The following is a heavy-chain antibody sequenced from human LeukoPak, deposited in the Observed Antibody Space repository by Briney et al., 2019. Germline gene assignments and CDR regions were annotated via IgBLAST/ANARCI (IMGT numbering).Heavy chain of an antibody. CDR3: ATPITTVVTPFTGRG. CDR1: GFTFSSYS. Sequence: GGSLRLSCAASGFTFSSYSMNWVRQAPGKGLEWVSSISSGSSYIYYADSVKGRFTISRDNAKNSLYLQMNSLRAEDTAVYYCATPITTVVTPFTGRGWGQGTLVTVSS. V-gene: IGHV3-21*01. D-gene: IGHD4-23*01. CDR2: ISSGSSYI. J-gene: IGHJ4*02.